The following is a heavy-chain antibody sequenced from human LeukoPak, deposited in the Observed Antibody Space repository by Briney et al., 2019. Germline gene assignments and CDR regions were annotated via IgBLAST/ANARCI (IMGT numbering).Heavy chain of an antibody. CDR3: AKERMVRGVGFDY. CDR1: GFTFSSSA. J-gene: IGHJ4*02. CDR2: ISGSGGSS. Sequence: GGSLRLSCAASGFTFSSSAMSWVRQAPGKGLERVSAISGSGGSSYYADSVKGRFTISRDNSKNTLYLQMNSLRAEDTAVYYCAKERMVRGVGFDYWGQGTLVTVSS. D-gene: IGHD3-10*01. V-gene: IGHV3-23*01.